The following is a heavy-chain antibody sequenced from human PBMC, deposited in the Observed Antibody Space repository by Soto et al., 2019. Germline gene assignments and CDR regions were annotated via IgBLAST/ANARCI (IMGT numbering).Heavy chain of an antibody. D-gene: IGHD6-25*01. Sequence: TLSLTCSVSVVSINTVVYYWTCIRHHPGKGLEWIGYIYYSGSRDYNPSLKSRVSMSVDASKNQFSLNLTSVTAADTAVYYCAKESGGYDSSTRYGLDVWGQGTTVTVSS. CDR3: AKESGGYDSSTRYGLDV. CDR2: IYYSGSR. J-gene: IGHJ6*02. CDR1: VVSINTVVYY. V-gene: IGHV4-31*03.